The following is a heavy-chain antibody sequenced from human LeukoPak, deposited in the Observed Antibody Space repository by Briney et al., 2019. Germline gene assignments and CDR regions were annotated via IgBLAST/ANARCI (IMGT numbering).Heavy chain of an antibody. D-gene: IGHD3-3*01. Sequence: GGSLRLSCAASGFIVSTNYMSWVRQAPGKGLEWVSVLYSGGTTYYADSVKGRFTISRDNAKNSLYLQMNSLRAEDTAVYYCAREPFWSGYYSNLHFDYWGQGTLVAVSS. CDR3: AREPFWSGYYSNLHFDY. CDR1: GFIVSTNY. CDR2: LYSGGTT. J-gene: IGHJ4*02. V-gene: IGHV3-66*01.